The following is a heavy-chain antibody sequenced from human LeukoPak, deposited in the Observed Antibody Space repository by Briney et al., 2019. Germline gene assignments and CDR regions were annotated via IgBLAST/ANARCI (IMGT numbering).Heavy chain of an antibody. CDR3: AADFPSVD. CDR1: GFTFDDYG. J-gene: IGHJ4*02. Sequence: GGSLRLSCAASGFTFDDYGMSWVRQAPGKGLEWVSIIYSGGSTYYADSVKGRFTISRDDSKNTLYLQMNSLRAEDTAVYYSAADFPSVDWGQGTLVTVSS. D-gene: IGHD3-10*01. CDR2: IYSGGST. V-gene: IGHV3-53*01.